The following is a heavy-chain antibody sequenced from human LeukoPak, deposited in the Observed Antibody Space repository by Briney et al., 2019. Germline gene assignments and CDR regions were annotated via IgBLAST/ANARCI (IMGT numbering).Heavy chain of an antibody. V-gene: IGHV3-30-3*01. Sequence: GGSLRLSCAASGFTFSSYAMSWVRQAPGKGLEWVAVISYDGSNKYYADSVKGRFTISRDNSKNTLYLQMNSLRAEDTAVYYCARGMVRGVIISDYWGQGTLVTVSS. CDR1: GFTFSSYA. CDR2: ISYDGSNK. D-gene: IGHD3-10*01. CDR3: ARGMVRGVIISDY. J-gene: IGHJ4*02.